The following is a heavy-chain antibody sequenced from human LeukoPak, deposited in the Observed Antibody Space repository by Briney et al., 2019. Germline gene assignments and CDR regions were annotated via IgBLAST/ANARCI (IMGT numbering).Heavy chain of an antibody. Sequence: KYGESLKISCTGSGYCITSYWICWVRHMPKKGQELVGRIDPSDSYTNYSPSFQGHVTISADKSISTAYLQWSSLKASDTAMYYCARRPNGYCSSTSWPGAFDIWGQGTMVTVSS. J-gene: IGHJ3*02. D-gene: IGHD2-2*01. CDR1: GYCITSYW. CDR2: IDPSDSYT. V-gene: IGHV5-10-1*01. CDR3: ARRPNGYCSSTSWPGAFDI.